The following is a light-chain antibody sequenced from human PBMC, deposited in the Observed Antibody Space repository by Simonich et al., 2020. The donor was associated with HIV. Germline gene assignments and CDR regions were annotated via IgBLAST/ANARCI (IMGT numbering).Light chain of an antibody. CDR1: QGISSY. J-gene: IGKJ3*01. V-gene: IGKV1-9*01. Sequence: IQLTQSPSFLSASVGDRVTITCRASQGISSYLAWYQHKPGKAPELLIYAASTLQKWVPSRFSGSGSGTEFTLTISSLQPEDFATYYCQQLNSYPPPFTFGPGTKVDVK. CDR2: AAS. CDR3: QQLNSYPPPFT.